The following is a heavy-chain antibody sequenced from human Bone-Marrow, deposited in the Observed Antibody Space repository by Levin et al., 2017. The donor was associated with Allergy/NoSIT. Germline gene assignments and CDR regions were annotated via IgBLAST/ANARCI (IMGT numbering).Heavy chain of an antibody. CDR2: IYSGGST. Sequence: GGSLRLSCAASGFTVSSNYMSWVRQAPGKGLEWVSVIYSGGSTYYADSVKGRFTISRDNSKNTLYLQMNSLRAEDTAVYYCAREAGAAAGNRLQGGPENWFDPWGQGTLVTVSS. V-gene: IGHV3-53*01. CDR3: AREAGAAAGNRLQGGPENWFDP. D-gene: IGHD6-13*01. CDR1: GFTVSSNY. J-gene: IGHJ5*02.